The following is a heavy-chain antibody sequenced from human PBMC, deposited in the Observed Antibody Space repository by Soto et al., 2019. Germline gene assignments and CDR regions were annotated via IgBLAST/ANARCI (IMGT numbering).Heavy chain of an antibody. CDR1: GFTFSSYA. CDR2: ISGSGGST. J-gene: IGHJ3*02. CDR3: AKGLYCGGDCYPPAFDI. D-gene: IGHD2-21*02. Sequence: GGSLRLSCAASGFTFSSYAMSWVRQAPGKGLEWVSAISGSGGSTYYADSVKGRFTISRDNSKNTLYLQMNSLRAEDTAVYYCAKGLYCGGDCYPPAFDIWGQGTMVTVSS. V-gene: IGHV3-23*01.